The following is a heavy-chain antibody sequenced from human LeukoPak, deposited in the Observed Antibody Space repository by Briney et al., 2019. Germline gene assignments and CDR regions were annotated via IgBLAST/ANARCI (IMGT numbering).Heavy chain of an antibody. D-gene: IGHD5-18*01. CDR2: ISYDGSNK. CDR1: GFTFSSYA. V-gene: IGHV3-30*04. Sequence: GGSLRLSCAASGFTFSSYAMHWVREAPGKGLEWVAVISYDGSNKYYADSVKGRFTISRDNSKNTLYLQMNSLRAEDTAVYYCARDTAMVPDYWGQGTLVTVSS. J-gene: IGHJ4*02. CDR3: ARDTAMVPDY.